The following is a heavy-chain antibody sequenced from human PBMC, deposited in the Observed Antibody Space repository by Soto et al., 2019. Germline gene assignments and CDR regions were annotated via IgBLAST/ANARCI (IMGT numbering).Heavy chain of an antibody. CDR2: INHSGST. D-gene: IGHD6-19*01. CDR1: GGSFSGYY. V-gene: IGHV4-34*01. CDR3: ASAKSSSGWSIDY. Sequence: SETLSLTCAVYGGSFSGYYWSWIRQPPGKGLEWIGEINHSGSTNYNPSLKSRVTISVDKSKNQFSLKLSFVTAADTAVYYCASAKSSSGWSIDYWGQGTLVTVSS. J-gene: IGHJ4*02.